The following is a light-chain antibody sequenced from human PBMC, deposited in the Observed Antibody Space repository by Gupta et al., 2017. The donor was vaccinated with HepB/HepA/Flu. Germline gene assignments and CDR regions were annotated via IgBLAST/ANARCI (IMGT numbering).Light chain of an antibody. CDR1: QSISSY. CDR2: AAS. Sequence: DIQMTQSPSSLSASVGDRVTITCRASQSISSYLNWYQQKPGKAPKLLIYAASSLQSGVPSRFSGSGSVTDFTLTISSLQPEDFATYYCQQSYSTPRTFPQGTKVEIK. J-gene: IGKJ1*01. V-gene: IGKV1-39*01. CDR3: QQSYSTPRT.